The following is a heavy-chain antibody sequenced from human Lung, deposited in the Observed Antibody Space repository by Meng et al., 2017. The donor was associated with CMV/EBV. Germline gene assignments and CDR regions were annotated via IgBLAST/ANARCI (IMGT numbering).Heavy chain of an antibody. CDR3: AREYCSATSCYLVASGGMDV. CDR1: GGFISSSSW. D-gene: IGHD2-2*01. J-gene: IGHJ6*02. Sequence: SETLSLXCAVSGGFISSSSWWSWVRQPPGKGLEWIGEIHHSGRTKYNPSLKSRVIISVDKSKNQFTLNLSSVTAADTAVYFCAREYCSATSCYLVASGGMDVWGQGXTVXVSS. CDR2: IHHSGRT. V-gene: IGHV4-4*02.